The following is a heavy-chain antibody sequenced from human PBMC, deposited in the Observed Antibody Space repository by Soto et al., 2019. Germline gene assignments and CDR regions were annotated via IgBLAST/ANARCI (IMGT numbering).Heavy chain of an antibody. CDR3: TRANWDSEY. V-gene: IGHV4-59*11. J-gene: IGHJ4*02. D-gene: IGHD7-27*01. Sequence: QVQLQESGPGLVKPSETLSLTCTVSGGSINNHYWSWIRQPPGKGLEWLGYVYYNGITNYNPSLKSRVTMSVDTSKTQLSLNLTSLTAADTAIYYCTRANWDSEYWGQGTLVTVSS. CDR2: VYYNGIT. CDR1: GGSINNHY.